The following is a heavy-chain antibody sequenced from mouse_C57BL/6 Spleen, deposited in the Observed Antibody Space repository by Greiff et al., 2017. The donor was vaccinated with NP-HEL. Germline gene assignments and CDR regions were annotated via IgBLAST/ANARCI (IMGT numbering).Heavy chain of an antibody. J-gene: IGHJ2*01. D-gene: IGHD1-1*01. CDR3: ARYYGSFDY. V-gene: IGHV1-69*01. CDR2: IDPSDSYT. Sequence: QVQLQQPGAELVMPGASVKLSCKASGYTFTSYWMHWVKQRPGQGLEWIGEIDPSDSYTNYNQKFKGKSTLTVDKSSSTAYMQLSSLTSEDSAVYYCARYYGSFDYWGKGTTLTVSS. CDR1: GYTFTSYW.